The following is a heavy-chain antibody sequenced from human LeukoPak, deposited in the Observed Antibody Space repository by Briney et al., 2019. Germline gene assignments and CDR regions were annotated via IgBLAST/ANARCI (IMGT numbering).Heavy chain of an antibody. CDR2: ISYDGSNK. Sequence: GGSLRLSCAASGFTFSSYAMHWVRQAPGKGLEWVAVISYDGSNKYYADSVKGRFTISRDNSKNTLYLQMNSLRAEDTAVYYCARGDSSGYYYAFDIWGQGTMVTVSS. D-gene: IGHD3-22*01. CDR1: GFTFSSYA. CDR3: ARGDSSGYYYAFDI. J-gene: IGHJ3*02. V-gene: IGHV3-30-3*01.